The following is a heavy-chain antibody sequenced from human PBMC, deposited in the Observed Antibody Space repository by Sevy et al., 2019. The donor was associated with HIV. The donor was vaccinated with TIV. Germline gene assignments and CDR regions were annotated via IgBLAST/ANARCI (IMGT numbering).Heavy chain of an antibody. D-gene: IGHD3-22*01. V-gene: IGHV3-48*02. CDR3: ARVPPYYDSNVSDF. CDR1: GFTFSSHS. J-gene: IGHJ4*02. Sequence: GGSLRLSCAASGFTFSSHSMNWVRQTPGKGLEWISYISGTGNTIYYADSVKGRFTISRDNAKNSLYLQLKSLRDEDTSFYYCARVPPYYDSNVSDFWGQGSLVTVSS. CDR2: ISGTGNTI.